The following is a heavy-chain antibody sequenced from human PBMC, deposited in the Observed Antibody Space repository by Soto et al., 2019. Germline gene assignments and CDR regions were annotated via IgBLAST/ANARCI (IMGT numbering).Heavy chain of an antibody. CDR3: ARVFSSGSGWMYYFDF. CDR2: IFHTGGT. V-gene: IGHV4-4*02. Sequence: QVQLQESGPGLVKPSETLSLTCTVSSDSIAGENWWSWVRQPPGMGLEWIGEIFHTGGTNYNPSLKSRVTMEVDKSNNQFSLKLISATAADTAVYHCARVFSSGSGWMYYFDFWGQGTLVSVSS. J-gene: IGHJ4*02. CDR1: SDSIAGENW. D-gene: IGHD6-25*01.